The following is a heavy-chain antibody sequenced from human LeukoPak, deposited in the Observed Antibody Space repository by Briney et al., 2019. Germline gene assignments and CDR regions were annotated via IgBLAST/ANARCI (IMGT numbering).Heavy chain of an antibody. J-gene: IGHJ3*02. CDR2: IYYSGST. V-gene: IGHV4-39*07. D-gene: IGHD3-9*01. CDR1: GGSISSSSYY. CDR3: ASGNDILTGYYGETHAFDI. Sequence: SETLSLTCTVSGGSISSSSYYWGWIRQPPGKGLEWIGSIYYSGSTNYNPSLKSRVTISVDTSKNQFSLKLSSVTAADTAVYYCASGNDILTGYYGETHAFDIWGQGTMVTVSS.